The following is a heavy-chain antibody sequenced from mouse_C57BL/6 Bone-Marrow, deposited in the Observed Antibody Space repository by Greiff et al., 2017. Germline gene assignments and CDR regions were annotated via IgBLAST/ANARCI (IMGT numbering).Heavy chain of an antibody. CDR3: TSLYSNYVAMDY. Sequence: EVQLQQSGAELVRPGASVKLSCTASGFNIKDDYMHWVMQRPEQGLEWIGWIDPENGDTEYASKFQGKATITADTSSNTAYLQLSSLTSEDTAVYYCTSLYSNYVAMDYWGQGTSVTVSS. J-gene: IGHJ4*01. CDR1: GFNIKDDY. V-gene: IGHV14-4*01. CDR2: IDPENGDT. D-gene: IGHD2-5*01.